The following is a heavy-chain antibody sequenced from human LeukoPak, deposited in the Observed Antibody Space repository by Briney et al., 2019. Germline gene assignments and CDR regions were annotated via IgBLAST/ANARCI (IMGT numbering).Heavy chain of an antibody. CDR2: ITPIFGTA. D-gene: IGHD6-13*01. CDR3: ARSYSSPSLGDY. CDR1: GGTFSSYV. V-gene: IGHV1-69*13. J-gene: IGHJ4*02. Sequence: SVKVSCKASGGTFSSYVISWVRQAPGQGLEWTGGITPIFGTAKYAQKFQGRVSITADESTSTAYMELSSLRSEDTAVYYCARSYSSPSLGDYWGQGTLVTVSS.